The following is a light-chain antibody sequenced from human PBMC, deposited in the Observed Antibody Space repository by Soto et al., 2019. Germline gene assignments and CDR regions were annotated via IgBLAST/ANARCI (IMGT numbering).Light chain of an antibody. J-gene: IGKJ5*01. Sequence: EILLTQSPATQSLTPGERATPSCRSSQTVGRDYLAWYQHKPGQAPRLLIYGISNRATGIPDRFSGSGSGTEFTLTISSVQPEDVAIYYCQQYTNWPITFGQGTRLEIK. CDR1: QTVGRDY. CDR2: GIS. CDR3: QQYTNWPIT. V-gene: IGKV3D-20*02.